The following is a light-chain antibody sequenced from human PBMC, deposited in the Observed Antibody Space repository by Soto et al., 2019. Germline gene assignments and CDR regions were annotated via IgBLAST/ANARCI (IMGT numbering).Light chain of an antibody. CDR1: QSISSW. J-gene: IGKJ1*01. Sequence: DIQMTQSPSTLSASVGDRVTITCRASQSISSWLAWYQQKPGKAPKLLIYKASSLESGVTSRFSGRGSGTEFTLTISSLQPDDFATYSCQQYNSYPPTWTFGQGTKVEIK. V-gene: IGKV1-5*03. CDR2: KAS. CDR3: QQYNSYPPTWT.